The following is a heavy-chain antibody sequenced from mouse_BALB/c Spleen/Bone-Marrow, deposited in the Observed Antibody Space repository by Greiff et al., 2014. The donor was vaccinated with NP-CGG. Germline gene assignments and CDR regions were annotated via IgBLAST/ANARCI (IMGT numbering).Heavy chain of an antibody. V-gene: IGHV1-9*01. CDR3: ARDHFDH. Sequence: QVQLQQPGAELMKPGASVKISCKATGYTFSSYWIEWIKQRPGHGLEWIGEILPGSVTTNYNGRFKGKATFTADTSSNTAYMQPSSLTSEDSAVYYCARDHFDHWGPGTTLTVSS. J-gene: IGHJ2*01. CDR2: ILPGSVTT. CDR1: GYTFSSYW.